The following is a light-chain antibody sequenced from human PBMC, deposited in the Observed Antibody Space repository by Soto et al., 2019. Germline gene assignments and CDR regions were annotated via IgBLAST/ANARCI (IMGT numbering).Light chain of an antibody. CDR3: QQYNNWPQA. V-gene: IGKV3-15*01. CDR2: RAS. J-gene: IGKJ1*01. Sequence: MTQSPVTLSVSRGCRSTLACRASQSVSSNLAWYQHKPGQAPRLLIYRASTRATGIPARFSGSGSGTEFTLTISSLQSEDFAVYYCQQYNNWPQAFGQGPKVDIK. CDR1: QSVSSN.